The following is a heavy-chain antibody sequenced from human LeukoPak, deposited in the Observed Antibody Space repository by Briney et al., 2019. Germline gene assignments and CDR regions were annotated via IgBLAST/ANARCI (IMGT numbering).Heavy chain of an antibody. CDR3: ARLFRTTPNTGY. V-gene: IGHV1-2*02. D-gene: IGHD4-11*01. Sequence: ASVKVSCKASGYSFTAQYMHWVRQAPGQGLEWMGWINPNSGGTNYAQKFQGRVTMTRDTSISTAYMELSRLRSDDTAVYYCARLFRTTPNTGYWGQGTLVTVSS. CDR2: INPNSGGT. CDR1: GYSFTAQY. J-gene: IGHJ4*02.